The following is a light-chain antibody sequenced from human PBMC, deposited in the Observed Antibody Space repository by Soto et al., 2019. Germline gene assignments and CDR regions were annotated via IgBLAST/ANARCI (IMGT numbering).Light chain of an antibody. CDR1: QTISSW. CDR2: KAS. CDR3: PHYNSYLDP. V-gene: IGKV1-5*03. J-gene: IGKJ1*01. Sequence: DGRMTQSHSTLAGSVGDRVTISCRASQTISSWLAWYQKKQGKAPKLLIYKASTLKSGVPSRFSGSGSGTEFTLTISSLQPDDVTTYYCPHYNSYLDPFCQGTKVDIK.